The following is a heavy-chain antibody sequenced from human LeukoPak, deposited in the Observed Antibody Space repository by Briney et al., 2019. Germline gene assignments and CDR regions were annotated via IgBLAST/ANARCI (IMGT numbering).Heavy chain of an antibody. CDR2: SYHSGST. Sequence: SETLSLTCAVSGGSISSSNWWSWVRQPPGKGLEWIGESYHSGSTNYNPSLKSRVTISVDKSKNQFSLKLSSVTAADTAVYYCARYSSSWHADAFDIWGQGTMVTVSS. CDR1: GGSISSSNW. J-gene: IGHJ3*02. CDR3: ARYSSSWHADAFDI. D-gene: IGHD6-13*01. V-gene: IGHV4-4*02.